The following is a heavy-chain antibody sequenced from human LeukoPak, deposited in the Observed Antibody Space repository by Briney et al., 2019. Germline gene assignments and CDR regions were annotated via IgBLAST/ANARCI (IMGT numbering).Heavy chain of an antibody. J-gene: IGHJ5*02. CDR3: ARERGVAVAGEGVDP. V-gene: IGHV1-46*01. CDR1: GYTFTSHY. Sequence: GASVKVSCKASGYTFTSHYIQWVRQAPGQGLEWMGIINPSGGSTSYAQKFQGRVTLTRDTSTSTVYMELSSLRSEDTAVYYCARERGVAVAGEGVDPWGQGTLVTVSS. CDR2: INPSGGST. D-gene: IGHD6-19*01.